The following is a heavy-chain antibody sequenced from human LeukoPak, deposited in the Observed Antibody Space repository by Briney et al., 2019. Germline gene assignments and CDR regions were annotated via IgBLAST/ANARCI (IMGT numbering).Heavy chain of an antibody. J-gene: IGHJ6*03. CDR3: AREAGFGDYYYYYMDV. CDR1: GFTFSSNA. D-gene: IGHD1-14*01. V-gene: IGHV3-7*01. Sequence: GGSLRLSCAASGFTFSSNAMSWVRQAPGKGLEWVANMDQDGSEIYYVDSVRGRFTISRDNAKKSLYLQMNSLRAEDTAVYYCAREAGFGDYYYYYMDVWGKGTTVTVSS. CDR2: MDQDGSEI.